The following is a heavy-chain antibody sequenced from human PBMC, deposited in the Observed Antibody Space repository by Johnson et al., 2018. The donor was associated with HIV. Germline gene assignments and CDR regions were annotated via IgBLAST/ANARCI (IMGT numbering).Heavy chain of an antibody. J-gene: IGHJ3*02. Sequence: VQLVESGGGWVQPGGSLRLSCAASGFPFSSYAMSWVRQAPGKGLEWVSAISGSGGGTSYADSVQGGFTISRDNSKNTMYLQMNSLRAEDTAVYYCARTTLRFLDRGDDAFDIWGQGTMVTVSS. CDR1: GFPFSSYA. V-gene: IGHV3-23*04. CDR2: ISGSGGGT. D-gene: IGHD3-3*01. CDR3: ARTTLRFLDRGDDAFDI.